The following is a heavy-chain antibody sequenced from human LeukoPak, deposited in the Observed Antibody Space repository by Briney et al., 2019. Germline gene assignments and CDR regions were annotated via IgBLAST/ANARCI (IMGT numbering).Heavy chain of an antibody. D-gene: IGHD7-27*01. Sequence: GRSLRLSCAASGFTFSSYGMHWVRQAPGKGLEWVAGIWYDGSNKYYADSVKGRFTISRDNSKNTLYLQMNSLRAEDTDVYYCAKDLLSGELGNWGKGTMVTVS. CDR2: IWYDGSNK. CDR3: AKDLLSGELGN. V-gene: IGHV3-33*06. CDR1: GFTFSSYG. J-gene: IGHJ3*01.